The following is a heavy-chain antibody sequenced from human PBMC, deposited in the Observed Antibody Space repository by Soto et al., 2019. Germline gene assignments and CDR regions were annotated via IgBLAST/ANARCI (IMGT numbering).Heavy chain of an antibody. CDR1: GFTFSSYS. J-gene: IGHJ5*02. V-gene: IGHV3-48*01. Sequence: GGSLRLSCAASGFTFSSYSMNWVRQAPGKGLEWVSYISTSSSTIYYADSAKGRFTISRDNAKNSLYLQMNSLRAEDTAVYYWARDLWGVGVPGPWGQRPLVTVSS. CDR2: ISTSSSTI. CDR3: ARDLWGVGVPGP. D-gene: IGHD3-16*01.